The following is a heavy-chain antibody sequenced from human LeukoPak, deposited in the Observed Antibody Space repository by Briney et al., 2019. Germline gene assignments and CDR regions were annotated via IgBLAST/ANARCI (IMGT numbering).Heavy chain of an antibody. D-gene: IGHD1-26*01. CDR3: ARGEWEVPQDY. CDR1: GYTFTSYY. CDR2: INPSSGST. J-gene: IGHJ4*02. V-gene: IGHV1-46*01. Sequence: ASVTVSCTASGYTFTSYYMHWVRQAPGQGLEWMGIINPSSGSTTYAQKFQGRVTMTRDTSTSTVYMELSSLRSEDTAVYYCARGEWEVPQDYWGQGTLVTVSS.